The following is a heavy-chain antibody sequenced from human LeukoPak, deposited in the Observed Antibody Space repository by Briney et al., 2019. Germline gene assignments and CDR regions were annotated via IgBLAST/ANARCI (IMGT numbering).Heavy chain of an antibody. D-gene: IGHD6-13*01. V-gene: IGHV1-8*03. CDR1: GHTFTRYD. Sequence: ASMKVSCKASGHTFTRYDIIGVQQATEQGLQRRGWMNPNSGNTGYAQKFQGRVTITRNTSINTAYMELSSLRSEDTAVYYCARRAAAGTALDYWGQGTLVTVSS. J-gene: IGHJ4*02. CDR3: ARRAAAGTALDY. CDR2: MNPNSGNT.